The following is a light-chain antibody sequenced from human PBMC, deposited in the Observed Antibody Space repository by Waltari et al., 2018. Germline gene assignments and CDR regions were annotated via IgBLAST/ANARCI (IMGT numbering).Light chain of an antibody. CDR3: HQYNNWPFT. CDR2: GVS. V-gene: IGKV3-15*01. Sequence: EVVMTQSPATLSVSPGARVTLSCRASQSVSSNLAWYQQKPGQAPRLLIYGVSSKATGIPARFRGSGSGTEFTLNISSLQSEDYAVYYCHQYNNWPFTFGPGTKVDIK. J-gene: IGKJ3*01. CDR1: QSVSSN.